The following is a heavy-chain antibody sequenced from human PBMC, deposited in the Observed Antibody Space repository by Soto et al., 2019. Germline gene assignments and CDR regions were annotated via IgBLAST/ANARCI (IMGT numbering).Heavy chain of an antibody. D-gene: IGHD3-22*01. CDR1: GFSFSSNS. CDR2: ISSSSSYI. V-gene: IGHV3-21*01. Sequence: GGSLRLSCKASGFSFSSNSMGWLRQAPGKGLDWVSSISSSSSYIYYADSVKGRFTISRDNAKNSLYLQMNSLRAEDTAVYYCASAEYYYDSSGWYYWGQGTLVTVSS. J-gene: IGHJ4*02. CDR3: ASAEYYYDSSGWYY.